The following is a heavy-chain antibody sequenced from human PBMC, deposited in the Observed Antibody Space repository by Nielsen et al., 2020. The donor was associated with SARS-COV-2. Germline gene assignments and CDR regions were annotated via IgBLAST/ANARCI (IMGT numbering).Heavy chain of an antibody. J-gene: IGHJ4*02. D-gene: IGHD3-10*01. V-gene: IGHV3-7*03. CDR3: AKHEGED. Sequence: GGSLKLSCAASGFTFSSHWLGWVRQAPGKGLEWLANIKHDGSEQYYVDSVKGRFTMSRDNSRNTLYLEMNSLRADDTAVYYCAKHEGEDWGQGTLVTVSS. CDR1: GFTFSSHW. CDR2: IKHDGSEQ.